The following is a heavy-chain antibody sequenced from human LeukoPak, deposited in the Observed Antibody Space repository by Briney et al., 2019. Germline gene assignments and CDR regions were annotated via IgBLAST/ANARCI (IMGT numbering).Heavy chain of an antibody. CDR2: IYYNGGT. J-gene: IGHJ4*02. Sequence: ASETLSLTCAVSGGSISSNSYYWGWIRQPPGKGLEWIGNIYYNGGTYNNPSLKSRVTISVDTSKNQFSLKLNSVTATDTAVYYCAREVAGTPWIDYWGQGTLVTVSS. D-gene: IGHD6-19*01. CDR3: AREVAGTPWIDY. V-gene: IGHV4-39*02. CDR1: GGSISSNSYY.